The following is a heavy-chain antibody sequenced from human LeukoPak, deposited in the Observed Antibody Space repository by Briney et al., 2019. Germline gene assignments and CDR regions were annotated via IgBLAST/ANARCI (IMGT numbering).Heavy chain of an antibody. CDR3: AKDLRRRYYFGSGSRGGTFDI. CDR2: ISDADGSIT. V-gene: IGHV3-74*01. D-gene: IGHD3-10*01. Sequence: PGGSLRLSCAASGFTLSSYWLHWVRQAPGKGLVWVSRISDADGSITDYADSVKGRFTISRDNSKNTLYLQMNSLRAEDTAVYYCAKDLRRRYYFGSGSRGGTFDIWGQGTMVTVSS. J-gene: IGHJ3*02. CDR1: GFTLSSYW.